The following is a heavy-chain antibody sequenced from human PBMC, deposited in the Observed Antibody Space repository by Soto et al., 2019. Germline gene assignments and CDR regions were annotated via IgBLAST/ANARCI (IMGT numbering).Heavy chain of an antibody. CDR3: ARDPSSYPDAFDI. D-gene: IGHD3-16*01. V-gene: IGHV3-21*01. CDR2: ISSRGSYI. J-gene: IGHJ3*02. CDR1: KSIFTGYG. Sequence: GGSLRLSCAASKSIFTGYGMHWVRQTPGKGLEWVSFISSRGSYIYYADSVKGRFTISRDNAKNSLFLQMNSLRSEDTAVYYCARDPSSYPDAFDIWGQGTMVTVSS.